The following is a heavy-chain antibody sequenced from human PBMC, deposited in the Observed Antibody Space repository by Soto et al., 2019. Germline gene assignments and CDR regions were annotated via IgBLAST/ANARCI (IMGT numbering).Heavy chain of an antibody. Sequence: GWSLRLSCSASGFTFSSYAMHLVRQAPGKGLEYVSAISSNGGSTYYADSVKGRFTISRDNSKNTLYLQMSSLRAEDTAVYYCVKGVLWEPRGYFDYWGQGTLVTVSS. D-gene: IGHD1-26*01. J-gene: IGHJ4*02. CDR1: GFTFSSYA. V-gene: IGHV3-64D*06. CDR2: ISSNGGST. CDR3: VKGVLWEPRGYFDY.